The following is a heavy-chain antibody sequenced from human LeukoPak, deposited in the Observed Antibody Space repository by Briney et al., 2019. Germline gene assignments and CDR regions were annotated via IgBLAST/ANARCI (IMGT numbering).Heavy chain of an antibody. J-gene: IGHJ4*02. V-gene: IGHV1-2*02. Sequence: GASVKVSCEASGYIFTDYYIHWVRQAPGQGPEWMGGINPKSGDIDTAQNFQGRVTMTRVTSITTVYMEMRRLTSDDTAVYYCARVAYGNNATPFDHWGQGTLVIVS. CDR3: ARVAYGNNATPFDH. CDR1: GYIFTDYY. D-gene: IGHD4-17*01. CDR2: INPKSGDI.